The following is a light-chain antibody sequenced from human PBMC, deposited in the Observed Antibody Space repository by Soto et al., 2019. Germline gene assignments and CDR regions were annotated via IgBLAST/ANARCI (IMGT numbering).Light chain of an antibody. CDR2: RIS. Sequence: DVVLTQSPRSLPVTLGQSASISCRSSQSLAYSDGNTYLNWIQQRPGQSPRRLIYRISTRDSGVPDRFSGSGSGTDFTLKISRVEAEDVGVYYCMQGTHWPLTFGGGTKVEIE. V-gene: IGKV2-30*01. CDR3: MQGTHWPLT. CDR1: QSLAYSDGNTY. J-gene: IGKJ4*01.